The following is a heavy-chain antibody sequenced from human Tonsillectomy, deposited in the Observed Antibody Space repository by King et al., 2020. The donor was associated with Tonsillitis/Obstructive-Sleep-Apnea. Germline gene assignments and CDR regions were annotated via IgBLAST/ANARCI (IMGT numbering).Heavy chain of an antibody. Sequence: VQLPQWGAGLLKPSETLSLTCAAYGGSFSGYYWSWIRQPPGKGLEWIGEINHSRRTNYNPSLKSRVTISVDTSKNQFSLKLNSVTAADTAVYYCARDGSGYQPFDPWGQGTLVTVSS. CDR3: ARDGSGYQPFDP. CDR2: INHSRRT. CDR1: GGSFSGYY. D-gene: IGHD5-12*01. V-gene: IGHV4-34*01. J-gene: IGHJ5*02.